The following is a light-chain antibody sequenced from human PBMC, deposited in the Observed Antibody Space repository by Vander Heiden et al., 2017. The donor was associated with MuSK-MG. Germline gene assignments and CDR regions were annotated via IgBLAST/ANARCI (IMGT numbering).Light chain of an antibody. Sequence: DFVMTQSPDSLAVSLGERATINCKSSQSVLYSSNNKNYLAWYQQKPGQPPKLLIYWASTRESGVPDRFSGSGSGTDFTLTISSLQADDVAVYYCQQYYSTPITFGQGTRLEIK. J-gene: IGKJ5*01. CDR3: QQYYSTPIT. CDR1: QSVLYSSNNKNY. CDR2: WAS. V-gene: IGKV4-1*01.